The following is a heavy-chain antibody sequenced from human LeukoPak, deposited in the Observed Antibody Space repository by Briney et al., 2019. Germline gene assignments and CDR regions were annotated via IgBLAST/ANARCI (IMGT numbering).Heavy chain of an antibody. CDR3: ARAPVPTHAFDI. CDR2: IYYSGST. V-gene: IGHV4-30-4*01. J-gene: IGHJ3*02. Sequence: PSETLSLTCTVSGGSISSGDYYWSWIRQPPGKGLEWIGYIYYSGSTYYNPSLKSRVIISVDMSKNQFSLKLSSVTAEDTAVYYCARAPVPTHAFDIWGQGTMVTVSS. CDR1: GGSISSGDYY.